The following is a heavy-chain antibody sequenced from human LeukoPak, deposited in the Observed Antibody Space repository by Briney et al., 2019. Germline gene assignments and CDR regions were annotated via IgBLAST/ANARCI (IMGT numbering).Heavy chain of an antibody. J-gene: IGHJ6*02. V-gene: IGHV4-59*01. CDR3: ARGYSSGWYYHYYGMDV. CDR2: IYYSGST. CDR1: GGSISSYY. D-gene: IGHD6-19*01. Sequence: SETLSLTCTVSGGSISSYYRSWLRQPPGKGLEWIGYIYYSGSTNYNPSLKSRVTISVDTSKNQFSLKLSSVAAADTAVYYCARGYSSGWYYHYYGMDVWGQGTTVTVSS.